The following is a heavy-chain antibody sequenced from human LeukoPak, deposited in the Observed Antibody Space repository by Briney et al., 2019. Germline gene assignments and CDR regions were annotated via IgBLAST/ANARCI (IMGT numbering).Heavy chain of an antibody. Sequence: GGSLRLSCAASGFTFSNYWMNWVRQAPGKGLEWVATIKQDGSEKQYVGSVRGRFTISRDNAKNVLDLQMNSLTAEDTAVYYCAKDIHYVQSDYWGQGTLVTVSS. J-gene: IGHJ4*02. CDR1: GFTFSNYW. V-gene: IGHV3-7*01. CDR2: IKQDGSEK. CDR3: AKDIHYVQSDY. D-gene: IGHD3-16*01.